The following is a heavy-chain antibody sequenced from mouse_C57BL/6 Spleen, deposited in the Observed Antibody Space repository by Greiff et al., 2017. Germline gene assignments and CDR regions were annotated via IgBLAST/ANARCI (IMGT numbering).Heavy chain of an antibody. V-gene: IGHV5-17*01. CDR3: ARGGGLPAWFAY. CDR2: ISSGSSTI. D-gene: IGHD2-4*01. Sequence: EVKLVESGGGLVKPGGSLKLSCAASGFTFSDYGMHWVRQAPEKGLEWVAYISSGSSTIYYADTVKGRFTISRDNAKKTLFLQMTSLRSEDTAMYYCARGGGLPAWFAYWGQGTLVTVSA. CDR1: GFTFSDYG. J-gene: IGHJ3*01.